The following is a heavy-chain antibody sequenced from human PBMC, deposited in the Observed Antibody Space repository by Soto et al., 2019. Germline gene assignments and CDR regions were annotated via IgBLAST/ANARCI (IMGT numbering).Heavy chain of an antibody. V-gene: IGHV3-23*01. Sequence: GGSLRLSCAASGFTFSSYAMSWVRQAPGKGLEWVSAISGSGGSTYYADSVKGRFTISRDNSKNTLYLQMNSLRAEDTAVYYCAKVERLSRFDWLSRASLSPLPKNWAFDYWGQGTLVTVSS. CDR3: AKVERLSRFDWLSRASLSPLPKNWAFDY. D-gene: IGHD3-9*01. J-gene: IGHJ4*02. CDR2: ISGSGGST. CDR1: GFTFSSYA.